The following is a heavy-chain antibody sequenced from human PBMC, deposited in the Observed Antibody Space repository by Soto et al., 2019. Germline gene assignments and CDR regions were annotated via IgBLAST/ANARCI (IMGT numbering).Heavy chain of an antibody. CDR3: ARDQLYYNDISGRPLNAFDV. D-gene: IGHD3-22*01. Sequence: GGSLRLSCAASGFTFRNYGMNWVRQAPGKGLEWVSYIGIGSSTKYYADSVKGRFTISRDNAKNSLYLQMNSLRAEDTAVYYCARDQLYYNDISGRPLNAFDVWGQGTRSPS. J-gene: IGHJ3*01. V-gene: IGHV3-48*01. CDR2: IGIGSSTK. CDR1: GFTFRNYG.